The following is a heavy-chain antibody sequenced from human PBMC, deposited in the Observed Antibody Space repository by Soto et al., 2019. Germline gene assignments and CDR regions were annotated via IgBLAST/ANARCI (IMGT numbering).Heavy chain of an antibody. CDR1: GFTFSSYS. CDR3: AYSSTPFDY. V-gene: IGHV3-21*04. Sequence: GGSLRLSCSASGFTFSSYSMGWVRQAPGKGLEWVSSLSSSGRDIYYADSVKGRFTISRDNSKNTLYLQMNSLRAEDTAVYYCAYSSTPFDYWGQGTLVTVSS. J-gene: IGHJ4*02. CDR2: LSSSGRDI. D-gene: IGHD6-13*01.